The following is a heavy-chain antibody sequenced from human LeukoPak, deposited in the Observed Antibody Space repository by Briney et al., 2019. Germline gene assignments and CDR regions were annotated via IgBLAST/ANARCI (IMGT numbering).Heavy chain of an antibody. CDR2: INSDGSST. D-gene: IGHD6-19*01. Sequence: GGSLRLPCAASGFTFSSYWMHWVRQAPGKGLVWVSRINSDGSSTTYADYVKGRFTISRDNAKNTLYLQMNSLRAEDTAVYYCAPTRYSSGWPFDYWGQGTLVTVSS. CDR3: APTRYSSGWPFDY. J-gene: IGHJ4*02. V-gene: IGHV3-74*01. CDR1: GFTFSSYW.